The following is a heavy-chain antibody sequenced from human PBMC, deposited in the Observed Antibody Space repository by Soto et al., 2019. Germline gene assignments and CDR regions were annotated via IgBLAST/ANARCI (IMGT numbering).Heavy chain of an antibody. V-gene: IGHV3-21*01. J-gene: IGHJ4*02. Sequence: PVGSLRLSCAASGFTFNSYSMNWVRQAPGKGLEWVSSMSRSSRYIYYADSVKGRFTISRDNAKNSVYLQMNSLRAEDTAVYYCARDGGVAATLANYFDYWGQGTLVTVS. D-gene: IGHD2-15*01. CDR3: ARDGGVAATLANYFDY. CDR2: MSRSSRYI. CDR1: GFTFNSYS.